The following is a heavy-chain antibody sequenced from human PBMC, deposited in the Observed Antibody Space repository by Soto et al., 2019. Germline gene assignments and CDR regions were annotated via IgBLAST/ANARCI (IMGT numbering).Heavy chain of an antibody. Sequence: SETLSLTCAVSGGSISSGGYSWSWIRQPPGKGLEWIGYIYHSGSTYYNPSLKSRVTISVDRPKNQFSLKLSSVTAADTAVYYCASAKGYDSSGYYDAFDIWGQRTMVTVSS. J-gene: IGHJ3*02. CDR1: GGSISSGGYS. V-gene: IGHV4-30-2*01. D-gene: IGHD3-22*01. CDR2: IYHSGST. CDR3: ASAKGYDSSGYYDAFDI.